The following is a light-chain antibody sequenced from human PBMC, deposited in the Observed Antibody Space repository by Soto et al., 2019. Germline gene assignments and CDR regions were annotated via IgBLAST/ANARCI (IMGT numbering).Light chain of an antibody. V-gene: IGLV2-14*01. J-gene: IGLJ2*01. CDR2: EVS. Sequence: QSALTQPASVSGSPGQSITISCTGTSSDVGGYNYVSWYQQHPGKAPKLMIYEVSNRPSGVSNRFSGSKSGNTASLTISGLQAEDEADYYCSSYTSSRMLVFGGGTKVTV. CDR1: SSDVGGYNY. CDR3: SSYTSSRMLV.